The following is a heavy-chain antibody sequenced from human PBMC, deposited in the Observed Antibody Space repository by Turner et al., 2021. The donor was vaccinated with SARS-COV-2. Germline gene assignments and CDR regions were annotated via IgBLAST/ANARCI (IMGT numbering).Heavy chain of an antibody. Sequence: EVQLVESGGGLVQPGGSLRLSCGASGFTFNYYWMHWVRQAPGKGLMWVSLMNADGSRTSYADSVKGRFTISRDNAKNTLYLQMNSLRVDDTAMYYCVRGGTVVGTPNIVFESWGHGTLVTVSS. J-gene: IGHJ5*01. CDR2: MNADGSRT. CDR1: GFTFNYYW. V-gene: IGHV3-74*01. D-gene: IGHD2-2*01. CDR3: VRGGTVVGTPNIVFES.